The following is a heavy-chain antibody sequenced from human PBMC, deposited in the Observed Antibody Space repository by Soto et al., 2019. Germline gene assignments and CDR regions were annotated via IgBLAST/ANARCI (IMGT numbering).Heavy chain of an antibody. J-gene: IGHJ4*02. Sequence: QVQLVQSGAEVKKPGASVKVSCKASGYTFTSYGIIWVRQAPGQGREWMGWISAYNVNTNYAQKLQGRVTMTTDTCTSTAYMELRSLRTDDTAVYYCARDLNYCSGGSCTKPSGYWGQGTLVCVSS. V-gene: IGHV1-18*01. CDR1: GYTFTSYG. CDR2: ISAYNVNT. D-gene: IGHD2-15*01. CDR3: ARDLNYCSGGSCTKPSGY.